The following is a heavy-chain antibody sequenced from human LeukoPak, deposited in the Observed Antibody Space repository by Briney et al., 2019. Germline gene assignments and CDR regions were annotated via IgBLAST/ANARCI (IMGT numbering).Heavy chain of an antibody. J-gene: IGHJ5*02. Sequence: SVKVSCKASGGTFSSYAISWVRQAPGQGLEWMGGIIPIFGTANYAQKFQGRVTITADESTSTAYMELSSLGSEDTAVYYCARDLKYCSSTSCYSSHNDWFDPWGQGTLVTVSS. V-gene: IGHV1-69*13. CDR2: IIPIFGTA. D-gene: IGHD2-2*01. CDR3: ARDLKYCSSTSCYSSHNDWFDP. CDR1: GGTFSSYA.